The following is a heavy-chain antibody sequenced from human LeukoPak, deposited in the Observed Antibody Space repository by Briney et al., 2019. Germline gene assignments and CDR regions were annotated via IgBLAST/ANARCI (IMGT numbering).Heavy chain of an antibody. Sequence: QPGRSLRLSCAASGFTFSSYAMSWVRQAPGKGLEWVSAISGSGGSTYYADSVKGRFTISRDNSKNTLYLQMNSLRAEDTAVYYCAKDHFADYGDYVGFFGYWGQGTLVTVSS. J-gene: IGHJ4*02. D-gene: IGHD4-17*01. CDR2: ISGSGGST. CDR1: GFTFSSYA. V-gene: IGHV3-23*01. CDR3: AKDHFADYGDYVGFFGY.